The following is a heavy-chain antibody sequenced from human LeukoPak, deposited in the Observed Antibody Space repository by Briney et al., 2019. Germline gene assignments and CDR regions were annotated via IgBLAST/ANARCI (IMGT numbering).Heavy chain of an antibody. CDR1: GFTFDDYA. V-gene: IGHV3-9*01. D-gene: IGHD4-23*01. J-gene: IGHJ4*02. CDR2: ISWNSGSI. Sequence: GGSLRLSCAASGFTFDDYAMHWVWQAPGKGLEWVSGISWNSGSIGYADSVKGRFTISRDNAKNSLYLQMNSLRAEDTALYYCAKDMRPYGGNSASFDYWGQGTLVTVSS. CDR3: AKDMRPYGGNSASFDY.